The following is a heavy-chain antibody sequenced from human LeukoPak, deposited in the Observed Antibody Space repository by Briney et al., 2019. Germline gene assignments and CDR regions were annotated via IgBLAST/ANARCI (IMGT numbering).Heavy chain of an antibody. J-gene: IGHJ4*02. CDR3: VRRHRADYFDY. CDR1: GDSISTTNW. CDR2: SYHSGST. V-gene: IGHV4-4*02. Sequence: SETLSLTCAVSGDSISTTNWWSWVRKPPGKGLEWIGESYHSGSTNYNPSLKSRVIISVDKSKNQFSLKLRSVTAADTAVYYCVRRHRADYFDYWGQGTLVTVSS.